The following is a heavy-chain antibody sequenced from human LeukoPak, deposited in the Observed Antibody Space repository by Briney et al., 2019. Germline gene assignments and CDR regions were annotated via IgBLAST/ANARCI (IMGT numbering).Heavy chain of an antibody. CDR1: GFTFSSYG. J-gene: IGHJ4*02. D-gene: IGHD2-2*01. V-gene: IGHV3-33*01. Sequence: GRSLRLSCAASGFTFSSYGMHWVRQAPGKGLEWVAVIWYDASNKYYADSVKGRFTISRDDSKNTLYLQMNSLRDDDTAVYYCVRGVGVSKFNYLDSWGQGTLVIVSS. CDR2: IWYDASNK. CDR3: VRGVGVSKFNYLDS.